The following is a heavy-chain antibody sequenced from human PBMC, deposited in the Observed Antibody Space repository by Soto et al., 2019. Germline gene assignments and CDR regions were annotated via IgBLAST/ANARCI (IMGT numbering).Heavy chain of an antibody. V-gene: IGHV4-34*01. CDR3: ARGGSGQGQWLVRRDYYYYMDV. J-gene: IGHJ6*03. CDR1: GGSFSGYY. Sequence: SETLSLTCAVYGGSFSGYYWSWIRQPPGKGLEWIGEINHSGSTNYNPSLKSRVTISVDTSKNQFSLKLSSVTAADTAVYYCARGGSGQGQWLVRRDYYYYMDVWGKGTTVTVSS. D-gene: IGHD6-19*01. CDR2: INHSGST.